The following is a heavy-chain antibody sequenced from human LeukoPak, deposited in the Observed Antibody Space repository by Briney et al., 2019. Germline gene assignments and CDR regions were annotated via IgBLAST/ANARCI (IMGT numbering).Heavy chain of an antibody. CDR1: GFTFSSYA. J-gene: IGHJ4*02. CDR2: ISGSGGST. V-gene: IGHV3-23*01. Sequence: GGSLRLSCAASGFTFSSYAMSWVRQAPGKGLEWGSAISGSGGSTYYADSVKGRFTISRDNSKNTLYLQMNSLRAEDTAVYYCAKDLPRDFWSGLIYYFDYWGQGTLVTVSS. CDR3: AKDLPRDFWSGLIYYFDY. D-gene: IGHD3-3*01.